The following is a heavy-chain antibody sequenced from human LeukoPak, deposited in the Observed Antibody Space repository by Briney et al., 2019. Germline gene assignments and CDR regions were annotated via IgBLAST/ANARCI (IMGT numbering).Heavy chain of an antibody. D-gene: IGHD3-3*01. J-gene: IGHJ4*02. CDR3: TRDEPITIFGVVISGGPDY. CDR1: GFTFGDYA. V-gene: IGHV3-49*04. Sequence: GGSLRLSCTASGFTFGDYAMSWVRQAPGKGLERVGFIRSKAYGGTTEYAASVKGRFTISRDDSKSIAYLQMNSLKTEDTAVYYCTRDEPITIFGVVISGGPDYWGQGTLVTVSS. CDR2: IRSKAYGGTT.